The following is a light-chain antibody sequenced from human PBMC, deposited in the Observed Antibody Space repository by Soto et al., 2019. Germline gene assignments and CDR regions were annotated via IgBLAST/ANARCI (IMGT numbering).Light chain of an antibody. CDR2: QDN. Sequence: SYELTQPPSVSVSPGQTASITCSGDKLGNKYVCWYQQKPGQSPVLVICQDNKRPSGIPERFSGSNSGNTATLTISGTQAIDEADYYCQAWDGSTVVFGGGTKLTGL. V-gene: IGLV3-1*01. J-gene: IGLJ2*01. CDR3: QAWDGSTVV. CDR1: KLGNKY.